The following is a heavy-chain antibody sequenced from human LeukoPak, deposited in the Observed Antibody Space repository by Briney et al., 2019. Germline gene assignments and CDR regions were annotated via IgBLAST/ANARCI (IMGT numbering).Heavy chain of an antibody. J-gene: IGHJ4*02. CDR1: GYTFTSYG. V-gene: IGHV1-18*01. D-gene: IGHD6-13*01. CDR2: IIPILGIA. CDR3: ARDGIAAAYY. Sequence: ASVKVSCKASGYTFTSYGISWVRQAPGQGLEWMGRIIPILGIANYAQKFQGRVTMTTDTSTSTAYMELRSLRSDDTAVYYCARDGIAAAYYWGQGTLVTVSS.